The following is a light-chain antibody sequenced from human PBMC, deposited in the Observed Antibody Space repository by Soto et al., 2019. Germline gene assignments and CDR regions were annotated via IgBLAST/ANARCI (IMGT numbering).Light chain of an antibody. V-gene: IGKV3-15*01. J-gene: IGKJ2*01. Sequence: EIVLTQSPATLSVSPGERATLSCRTSQSVGSNLAWYQQKPGQAPRLLMYGAFIRAPGSPVRFRGTGSGSEFTLTISSLQSEDGALYYCQQYDKWPYTFGQGTNLEIK. CDR1: QSVGSN. CDR2: GAF. CDR3: QQYDKWPYT.